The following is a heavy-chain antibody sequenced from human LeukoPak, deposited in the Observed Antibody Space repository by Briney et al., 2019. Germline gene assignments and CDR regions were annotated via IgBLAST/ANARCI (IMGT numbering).Heavy chain of an antibody. D-gene: IGHD2-2*01. CDR2: IYYSGST. V-gene: IGHV4-30-4*01. CDR1: GGSISSGDYY. Sequence: PSQTLPLTCTVSGGSISSGDYYWSWIRQPPGKGLEWIGYIYYSGSTYYNPSLKSRVTISVDTSKNQLSLKLSSVTAADTAVYYCARSKAHLSTSWYGTWFDPWGQGTLVTVSS. CDR3: ARSKAHLSTSWYGTWFDP. J-gene: IGHJ5*02.